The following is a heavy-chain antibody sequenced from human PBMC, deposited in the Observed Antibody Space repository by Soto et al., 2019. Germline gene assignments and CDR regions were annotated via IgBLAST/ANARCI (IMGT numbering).Heavy chain of an antibody. D-gene: IGHD3-22*01. J-gene: IGHJ5*02. CDR2: IYPGDSDT. CDR3: ARSNSRPMIVVEKNWFDH. V-gene: IGHV5-51*01. CDR1: GYSFTSYW. Sequence: GESLKISCKGSGYSFTSYWIGWVRQMPGEGLEWMGIIYPGDSDTRYSPSFQGQVTISADKSISTAYLQWSSLKASDTAMYYCARSNSRPMIVVEKNWFDHWGQGTLVTVSS.